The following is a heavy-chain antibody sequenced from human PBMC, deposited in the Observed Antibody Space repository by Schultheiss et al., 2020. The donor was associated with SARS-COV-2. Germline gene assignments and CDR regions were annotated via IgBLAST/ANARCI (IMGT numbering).Heavy chain of an antibody. CDR1: GGSISSYY. CDR2: IYYSGST. V-gene: IGHV4-59*12. CDR3: ARAPVDTAMARAFDY. J-gene: IGHJ4*02. D-gene: IGHD5-18*01. Sequence: SETLSLTCTVSGGSISSYYWSWIRQPPGKGLEWIGYIYYSGSTNYNPSLKSRVTMSVDTSKNQFSLKLSSVTAADTAVYYCARAPVDTAMARAFDYWGQGTLVTVSS.